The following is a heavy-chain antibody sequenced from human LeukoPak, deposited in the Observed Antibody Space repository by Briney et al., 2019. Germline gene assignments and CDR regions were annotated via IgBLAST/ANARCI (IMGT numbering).Heavy chain of an antibody. D-gene: IGHD5-24*01. CDR2: IYPGDSDT. CDR1: GYSFTSYW. CDR3: ARPIGGRDGYDYFDY. Sequence: GESLKTSCKGSGYSFTSYWIGWVRQMPGKGLEWMGIIYPGDSDTRYSPSFQGQVTISADKSISTAYLQWSSLKASDTAMYYCARPIGGRDGYDYFDYWGQGTLVTVSS. J-gene: IGHJ4*02. V-gene: IGHV5-51*01.